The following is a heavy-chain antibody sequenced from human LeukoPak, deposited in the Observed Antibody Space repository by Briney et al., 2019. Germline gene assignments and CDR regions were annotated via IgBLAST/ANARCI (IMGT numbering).Heavy chain of an antibody. CDR1: GFTFSSYW. CDR3: AREQKVITFGGVIGP. D-gene: IGHD3-16*01. Sequence: PGGSLRLSCAASGFTFSSYWMHWVRQAPGKGLVWVSRINSDGSSTIYADSVKRRFTISSDNAKNTLYLQMNSLRAEDTAVYYCAREQKVITFGGVIGPWGQGTLVTVSS. CDR2: INSDGSST. J-gene: IGHJ5*02. V-gene: IGHV3-74*01.